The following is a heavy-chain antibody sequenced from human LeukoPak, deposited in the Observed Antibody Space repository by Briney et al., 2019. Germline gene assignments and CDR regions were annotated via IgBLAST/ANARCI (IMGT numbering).Heavy chain of an antibody. CDR1: GYTFTSYY. V-gene: IGHV1-46*03. CDR3: ARESGWPGAGKGAWI. CDR2: INPSGGST. J-gene: IGHJ3*02. Sequence: ASVKVSCKASGYTFTSYYMHWVRQAPGQGLEWMGIINPSGGSTSYAQKFQGRVTMTRDTSTSTVYMELSSLRSEDPAVFYFARESGWPGAGKGAWIWGQGTMVTVSS. D-gene: IGHD3-10*01.